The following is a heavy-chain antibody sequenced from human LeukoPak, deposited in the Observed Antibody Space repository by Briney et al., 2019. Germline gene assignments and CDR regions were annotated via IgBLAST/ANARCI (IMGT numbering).Heavy chain of an antibody. CDR1: GGSISSSSYY. J-gene: IGHJ3*02. D-gene: IGHD2-21*01. CDR3: ARHPPLAYCGGDCLDAFDI. CDR2: IYYSGST. V-gene: IGHV4-39*01. Sequence: SETLSLTCTVSGGSISSSSYYWGWFRQPPGKGLEWIGSIYYSGSTYYNPSLKSRVTISVDTSKNQFSLKLSSVTAADTAVYYCARHPPLAYCGGDCLDAFDIWGQGTMVTVSS.